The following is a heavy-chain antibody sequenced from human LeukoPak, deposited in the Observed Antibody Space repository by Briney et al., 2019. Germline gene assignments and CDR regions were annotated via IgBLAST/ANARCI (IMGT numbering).Heavy chain of an antibody. D-gene: IGHD2-2*01. V-gene: IGHV1-2*06. CDR1: GYTFTGYY. CDR3: ARVSRFYCSSTSCYGSDWFDP. Sequence: ASVKVSCKASGYTFTGYYMHWVRQAPGQGLEWMGRINPNSGGTNYAQKFQGRVTMTRDTSISTAYMELSRLRSDDTAAYYCARVSRFYCSSTSCYGSDWFDPWGQGTLVTVSS. J-gene: IGHJ5*02. CDR2: INPNSGGT.